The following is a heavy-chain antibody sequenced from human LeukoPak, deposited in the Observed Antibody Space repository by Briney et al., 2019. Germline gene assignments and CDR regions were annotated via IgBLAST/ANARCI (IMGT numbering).Heavy chain of an antibody. D-gene: IGHD1-1*01. J-gene: IGHJ4*02. CDR1: GFTFSDFW. CDR2: TNEAGGDK. Sequence: PGGSLRLSCAASGFTFSDFWMSWVRQAPGKGLECVASTNEAGGDKNYVDSVKGRFTISRDNSKNSLSLQMNSLTAEDTAIYYCAIATTGRGAFGSWGQGTLVSVSS. CDR3: AIATTGRGAFGS. V-gene: IGHV3-7*01.